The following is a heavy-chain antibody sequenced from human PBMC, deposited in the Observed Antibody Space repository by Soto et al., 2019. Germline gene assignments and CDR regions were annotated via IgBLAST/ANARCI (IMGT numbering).Heavy chain of an antibody. V-gene: IGHV3-15*01. CDR2: IKSKTDGGIT. J-gene: IGHJ5*02. CDR3: TTDPRWP. CDR1: GFTFSNAW. Sequence: EVQLVESGGGLVKPGGSLRLSCAASGFTFSNAWMSWVRQAPGKGLEWVGRIKSKTDGGITDYAAPVKGRFTISRDDSKNTLYLQMNSLKTEDTAVYYCTTDPRWPWGQGTLVTVSS.